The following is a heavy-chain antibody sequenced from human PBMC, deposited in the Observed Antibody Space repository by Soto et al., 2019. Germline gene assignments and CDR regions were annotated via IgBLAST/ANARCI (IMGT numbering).Heavy chain of an antibody. CDR3: ARGAGRLGYSSSWTGFNWFDP. V-gene: IGHV1-18*01. D-gene: IGHD6-13*01. CDR2: ISAYNGNT. J-gene: IGHJ5*02. Sequence: QVQLVQSGAEVKKPGASVKVSCKASGYTFTSYGISWVRQAPGQGLEWMGWISAYNGNTNYAQKLQGRVTMTTDTSPSTAYMELRSLRADDTAVYYCARGAGRLGYSSSWTGFNWFDPWGQGTLVTVSS. CDR1: GYTFTSYG.